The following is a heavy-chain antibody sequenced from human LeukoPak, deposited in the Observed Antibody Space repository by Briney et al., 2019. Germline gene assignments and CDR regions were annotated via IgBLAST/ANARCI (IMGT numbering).Heavy chain of an antibody. D-gene: IGHD2-21*01. CDR3: AKDFRIGYSAHFDY. CDR1: GFTFRSHA. CDR2: IYENGGTT. J-gene: IGHJ4*02. Sequence: GGSLRLSCVGSGFTFRSHAMSWVRQAPEKGLEFVSGIYENGGTTYYADSVKGRFSISRDNSKITLYLQMDSLRGEDTAVYYCAKDFRIGYSAHFDYWGQGALVTVSS. V-gene: IGHV3-23*01.